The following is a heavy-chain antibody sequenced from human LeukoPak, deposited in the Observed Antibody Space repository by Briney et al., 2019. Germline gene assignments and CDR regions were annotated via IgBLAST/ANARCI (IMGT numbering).Heavy chain of an antibody. CDR1: GYTFTGYY. CDR2: INPNSGGT. J-gene: IGHJ4*02. V-gene: IGHV1-2*02. Sequence: GASVKVSCKASGYTFTGYYMHWVRQAPGQGLEWMGWINPNSGGTNYAQKFQGRVTMTRDTSISTAYMELNSLRAEDTAVYYCAKDLWFGEKMGGRAFDYWGQGTLVTVSS. CDR3: AKDLWFGEKMGGRAFDY. D-gene: IGHD3-10*01.